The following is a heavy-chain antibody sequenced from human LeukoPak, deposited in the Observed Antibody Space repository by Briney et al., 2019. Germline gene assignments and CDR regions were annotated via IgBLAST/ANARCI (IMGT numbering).Heavy chain of an antibody. D-gene: IGHD2-2*01. CDR3: ARGIVVVPAANRFDP. CDR1: GFTFSSYA. CDR2: ISYDGSNK. Sequence: GRSLRLSCAASGFTFSSYAMHWVRQAPGKGLGWVAVISYDGSNKYYADSVKGRFTISRDNSKNTLYLQMNSLRAEDTAVYYCARGIVVVPAANRFDPWGQGTLVTVSS. J-gene: IGHJ5*02. V-gene: IGHV3-30-3*01.